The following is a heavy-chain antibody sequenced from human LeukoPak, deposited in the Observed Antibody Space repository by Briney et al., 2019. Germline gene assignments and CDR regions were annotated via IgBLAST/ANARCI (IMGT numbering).Heavy chain of an antibody. Sequence: SVTVSCKTSGGTLLSHTFSWVRQAPGQGLEWMGKITPVINTANYAQTFQGRVSIYADKSTTTVYMDLSGLRPDDTAVYYCTRVNLRGSNYNWFDPWGQGTRVTVSS. J-gene: IGHJ5*02. V-gene: IGHV1-69*08. CDR3: TRVNLRGSNYNWFDP. D-gene: IGHD1-26*01. CDR1: GGTLLSHT. CDR2: ITPVINTA.